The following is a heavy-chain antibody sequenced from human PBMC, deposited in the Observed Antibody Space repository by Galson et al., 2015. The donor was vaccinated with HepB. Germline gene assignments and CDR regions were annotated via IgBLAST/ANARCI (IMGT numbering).Heavy chain of an antibody. CDR3: ARYPPIVATHANFDY. Sequence: SLRLSCAASGFTFSDYYMSWIRQAPGKGLEWVSYISSSSSYTNYADSVKGRFTISRDNAKNSLYLQMNSLRAEDTAVYYCARYPPIVATHANFDYWGQGTLVTVSS. CDR2: ISSSSSYT. V-gene: IGHV3-11*03. D-gene: IGHD5-12*01. J-gene: IGHJ4*02. CDR1: GFTFSDYY.